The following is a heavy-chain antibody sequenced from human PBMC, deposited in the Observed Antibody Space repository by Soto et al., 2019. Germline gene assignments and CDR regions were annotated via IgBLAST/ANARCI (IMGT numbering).Heavy chain of an antibody. Sequence: QVQLVESGGGVVQPGRSLRLSCAASGFTFSTYGIHWVRQAPGKGLEWVALNSYDETNKYYADSVKGRLTISRDNSKNTLYLPMNNLRAEDTAVYYCAKDRCGARCYYYGMDVWGQGTTVTVSS. D-gene: IGHD2-21*01. J-gene: IGHJ6*02. CDR2: NSYDETNK. CDR3: AKDRCGARCYYYGMDV. CDR1: GFTFSTYG. V-gene: IGHV3-30*18.